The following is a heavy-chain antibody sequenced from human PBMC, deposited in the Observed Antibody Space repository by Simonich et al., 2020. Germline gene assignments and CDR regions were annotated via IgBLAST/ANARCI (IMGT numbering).Heavy chain of an antibody. J-gene: IGHJ3*02. CDR3: ARHAGFAFDI. D-gene: IGHD6-13*01. Sequence: QLQLQESGPGLVKPSETLSLTCTVSGGSISSSSYYWGWIRQPPGKGLEWIGSIYYSGGTYDNPSLKSGVTISVDTSKNQFSLKLGSVTAADTAVYYCARHAGFAFDIWGQGTMVTVSS. CDR1: GGSISSSSYY. CDR2: IYYSGGT. V-gene: IGHV4-39*01.